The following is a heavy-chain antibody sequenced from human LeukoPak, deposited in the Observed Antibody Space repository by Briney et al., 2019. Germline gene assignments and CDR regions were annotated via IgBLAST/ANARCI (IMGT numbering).Heavy chain of an antibody. D-gene: IGHD5-12*01. CDR2: INHSGST. CDR3: ARAQTYSGYVGGADY. Sequence: SETLSLTCAVYGGSFSGYYWSWIRQPPGKGLGWIGEINHSGSTNYNPSLKSRVTISVDTSKNQFSLKLSSVTAADTAVYYCARAQTYSGYVGGADYWGQGTLVTVSS. J-gene: IGHJ4*02. CDR1: GGSFSGYY. V-gene: IGHV4-34*01.